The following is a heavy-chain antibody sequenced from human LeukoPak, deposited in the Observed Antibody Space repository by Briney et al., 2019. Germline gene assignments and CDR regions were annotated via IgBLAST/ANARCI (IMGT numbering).Heavy chain of an antibody. CDR3: ARGGSYPDS. Sequence: SEALSLTCTVSGTSISSYHWSWIRQPAGKRLEWIGRICASGTTNYNPSLYSRVTVSVDTSKNHFSLKLTAVTAADTAVYYCARGGSYPDSWGQGILVTVSS. CDR1: GTSISSYH. J-gene: IGHJ5*01. D-gene: IGHD1-26*01. CDR2: ICASGTT. V-gene: IGHV4-4*07.